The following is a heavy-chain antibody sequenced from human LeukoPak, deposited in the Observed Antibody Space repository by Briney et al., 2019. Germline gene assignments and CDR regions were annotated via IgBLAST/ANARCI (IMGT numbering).Heavy chain of an antibody. J-gene: IGHJ4*02. D-gene: IGHD3-22*01. Sequence: GGSLRLSCAASEFTFSRYAMSWVRQAPGKGLEWVSVISGSGGGTYYADSLKGRFTISRDNAKNTLYLQMISLTAEDTAVYHCARRRNSSDGMDFDSWGQGTLVTVSS. CDR1: EFTFSRYA. CDR3: ARRRNSSDGMDFDS. CDR2: ISGSGGGT. V-gene: IGHV3-23*01.